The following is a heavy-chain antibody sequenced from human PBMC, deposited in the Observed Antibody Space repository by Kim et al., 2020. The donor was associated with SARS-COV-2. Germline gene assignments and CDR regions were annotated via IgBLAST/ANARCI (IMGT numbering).Heavy chain of an antibody. CDR1: GFTFSSYG. CDR3: ARSPRGSARATSYYGMDV. CDR2: IWNNGENK. J-gene: IGHJ6*01. V-gene: IGHV3-33*08. Sequence: GGSLRLSCTPSGFTFSSYGMHWVRQAPDKGLEWVAVIWNNGENKFYGDSVKGRFTISRDNFKNKLYLQIKSLRVEDTAVYFCARSPRGSARATSYYGMDV. D-gene: IGHD3-10*01.